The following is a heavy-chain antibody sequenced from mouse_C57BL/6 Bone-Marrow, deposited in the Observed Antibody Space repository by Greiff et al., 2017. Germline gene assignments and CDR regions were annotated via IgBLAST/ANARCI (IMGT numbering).Heavy chain of an antibody. D-gene: IGHD3-1*01. Sequence: EVLLVESGGDLVKPGGSLKLSCAASGFTFSSYGMSWVRPTPDKRLAWVATISSGGSYTYYPDSVKGRFTISRDNAKNTLYLQMSSLTSEDTAVYYCAGPSGIAHYYAMDYWGQGTAVTVSS. J-gene: IGHJ4*01. CDR2: ISSGGSYT. CDR1: GFTFSSYG. CDR3: AGPSGIAHYYAMDY. V-gene: IGHV5-6*01.